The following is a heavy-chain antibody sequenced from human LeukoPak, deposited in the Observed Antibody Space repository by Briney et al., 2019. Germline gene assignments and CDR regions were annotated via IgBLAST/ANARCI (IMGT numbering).Heavy chain of an antibody. CDR3: AGDPGSGYSSSLHPWYYFDY. J-gene: IGHJ4*02. Sequence: GGSLRLSCAASGFTFSNYSMNWVRQAPGKGLEWVSYISSSGSTIYYADSVKGRFTISRDNAKNTLYLQMNSLRAEDTAVYYCAGDPGSGYSSSLHPWYYFDYWGQGTLVTVSS. CDR1: GFTFSNYS. V-gene: IGHV3-48*04. CDR2: ISSSGSTI. D-gene: IGHD6-6*01.